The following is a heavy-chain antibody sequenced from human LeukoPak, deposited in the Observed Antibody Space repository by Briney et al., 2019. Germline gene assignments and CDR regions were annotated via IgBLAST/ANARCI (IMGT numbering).Heavy chain of an antibody. CDR2: IIPIFGTA. CDR1: GGTFSSYA. J-gene: IGHJ6*02. D-gene: IGHD3-22*01. CDR3: ARIRDYYDSSGYSYGYYGMDV. Sequence: ASVKVSCKASGGTFSSYAISWVRQAPGQGLEWMGGIIPIFGTANYAQKFQGRVTITADESTSTAYMELSSLRAEDTAVYYCARIRDYYDSSGYSYGYYGMDVWGQGTTVTVSS. V-gene: IGHV1-69*13.